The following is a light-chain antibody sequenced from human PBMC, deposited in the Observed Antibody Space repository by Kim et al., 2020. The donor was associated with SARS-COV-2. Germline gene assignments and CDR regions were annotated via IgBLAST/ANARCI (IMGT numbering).Light chain of an antibody. CDR3: SSYTSSKTWV. J-gene: IGLJ3*02. Sequence: GQSLTISCTGTSSDIGGYNYVSWYQQHPGKAPKLLIYDVTKWPSGVSNRFSGSKSGKTASLTISGLQAEDEADYYCSSYTSSKTWVFGGGTQLTVL. CDR1: SSDIGGYNY. CDR2: DVT. V-gene: IGLV2-14*03.